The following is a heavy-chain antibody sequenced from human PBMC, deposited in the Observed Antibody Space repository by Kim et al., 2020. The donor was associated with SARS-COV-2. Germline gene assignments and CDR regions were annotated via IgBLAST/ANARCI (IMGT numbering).Heavy chain of an antibody. V-gene: IGHV3-66*01. J-gene: IGHJ4*02. CDR3: ARGLDYGDYFDY. Sequence: YADPVKGRFTISRDNSKNALYLKMNSLRAEDTAVYYCARGLDYGDYFDYWGQGTLVTVSS. D-gene: IGHD4-17*01.